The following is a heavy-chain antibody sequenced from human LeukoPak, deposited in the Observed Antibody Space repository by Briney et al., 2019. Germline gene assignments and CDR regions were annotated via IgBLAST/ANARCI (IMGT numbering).Heavy chain of an antibody. CDR1: GFTFSRYW. CDR3: ARGNTLYYFDY. D-gene: IGHD2/OR15-2a*01. J-gene: IGHJ4*02. Sequence: GGSLRLSCAASGFTFSRYWMSWVRQAPGKGLELVANIKQDGSEKYFVDSVKGRFTISRDNAKNSLYLQMNSLRAEDTAVYYCARGNTLYYFDYWGQGTLVTVSS. V-gene: IGHV3-7*03. CDR2: IKQDGSEK.